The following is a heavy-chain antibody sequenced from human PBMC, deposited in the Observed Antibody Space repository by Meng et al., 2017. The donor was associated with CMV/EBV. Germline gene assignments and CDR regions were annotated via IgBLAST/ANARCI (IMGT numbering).Heavy chain of an antibody. CDR2: IHYTGRA. J-gene: IGHJ4*02. CDR1: GVSIRTHY. D-gene: IGHD1-1*01. CDR3: AERGGGY. Sequence: QVRLQPAGPGLVKPAETLSLTCRVSGVSIRTHYWSWVRQTPGKGLEWIASIHYTGRADYSPSLKSRLTISVDTSDSQLSLKLSSVTPADTAMYYCAERGGGYWGQGILVTVSS. V-gene: IGHV4-59*11.